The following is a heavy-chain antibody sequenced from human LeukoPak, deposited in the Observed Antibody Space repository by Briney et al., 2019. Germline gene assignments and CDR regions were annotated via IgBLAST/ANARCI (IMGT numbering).Heavy chain of an antibody. CDR3: ARGGSRELYFDY. CDR1: GFTFSGYA. V-gene: IGHV3-23*01. Sequence: GGSLRLSCAASGFTFSGYAMSWVRQAPGKWLEWVSAISGSGGSTYYADSVKGRFTISRDNSKNTLYLQMNSLRAEDTAVYYCARGGSRELYFDYWGQGTLVTVSS. CDR2: ISGSGGST. J-gene: IGHJ4*02. D-gene: IGHD1-26*01.